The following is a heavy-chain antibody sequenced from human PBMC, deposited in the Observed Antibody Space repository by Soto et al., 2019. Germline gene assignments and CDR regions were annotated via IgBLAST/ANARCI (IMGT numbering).Heavy chain of an antibody. Sequence: SETLSLTCTVSGGSISSYYWSWIRQPPGKGLEWIGYIYYSGSTNYNPSLKSRVTISVDTSKNQFSLKQSSVTAADTAVYYCARGEDTAMKIDYWGQGTLVTVSS. D-gene: IGHD5-18*01. V-gene: IGHV4-59*01. CDR3: ARGEDTAMKIDY. J-gene: IGHJ4*02. CDR1: GGSISSYY. CDR2: IYYSGST.